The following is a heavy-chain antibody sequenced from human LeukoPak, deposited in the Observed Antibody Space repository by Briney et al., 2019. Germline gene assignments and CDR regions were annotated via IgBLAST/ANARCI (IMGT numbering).Heavy chain of an antibody. CDR3: ARSVAATLSDAFDI. Sequence: GGSLRLSCAASGFTFSNAWMSWVRQAPGKGLEWVSYISSSGSTIYYADSVKGRFTISRDNAKNSLYLQMNSLRAEDTAVYYCARSVAATLSDAFDIWGQGTMVTVSS. CDR1: GFTFSNAW. J-gene: IGHJ3*02. V-gene: IGHV3-11*01. D-gene: IGHD2-15*01. CDR2: ISSSGSTI.